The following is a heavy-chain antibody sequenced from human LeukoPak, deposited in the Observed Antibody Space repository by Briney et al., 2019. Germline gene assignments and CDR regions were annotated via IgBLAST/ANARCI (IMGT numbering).Heavy chain of an antibody. V-gene: IGHV3-7*03. D-gene: IGHD6-19*01. CDR2: IKQDGSEK. CDR3: ARDQDDSSGWYGGYYFDY. CDR1: GFTFSSYW. Sequence: PGGSLRLSCAASGFTFSSYWMSWVRQAPGKGLEWVANIKQDGSEKYYVDSVKGRFTISRDNAKNSLYLQMNSLRAEDTAVYYCARDQDDSSGWYGGYYFDYWGQGTLVTVSS. J-gene: IGHJ4*02.